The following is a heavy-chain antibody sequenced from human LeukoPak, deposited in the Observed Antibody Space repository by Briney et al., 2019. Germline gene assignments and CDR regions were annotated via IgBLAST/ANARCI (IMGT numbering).Heavy chain of an antibody. CDR3: SREWGRIAVAGGPGY. CDR2: IWYDGRTK. Sequence: SLRLSCAASGFTFSNYGMHWVRQAPGKGLEWVALIWYDGRTKFHADSVTGRFTISRDNSKNTLFLQMDSLRDEDTAVYYCSREWGRIAVAGGPGYWGQGTRVTVSS. CDR1: GFTFSNYG. J-gene: IGHJ4*02. V-gene: IGHV3-33*01. D-gene: IGHD6-19*01.